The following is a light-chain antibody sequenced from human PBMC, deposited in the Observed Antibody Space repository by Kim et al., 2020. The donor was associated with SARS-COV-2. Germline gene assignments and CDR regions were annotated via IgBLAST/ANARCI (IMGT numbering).Light chain of an antibody. CDR2: GKN. J-gene: IGLJ2*01. CDR3: TSRDSNDNVV. CDR1: SLRLYY. V-gene: IGLV3-19*01. Sequence: SSELTQDPAVSVALGQTVRITCQGDSLRLYYSTWYQQKPGQAPIVVIYGKNNRPSGIPDRFSCSHSGNPASLTITGTQAGDAADYYCTSRDSNDNVVFGG.